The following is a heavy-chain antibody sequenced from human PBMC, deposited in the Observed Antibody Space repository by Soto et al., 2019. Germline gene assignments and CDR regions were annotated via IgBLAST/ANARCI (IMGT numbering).Heavy chain of an antibody. Sequence: SVKVSCKTSGFTFSKSSVQWMRQARGQRLEWIGWVVVGSDNTRYAQKFQDRVTITRDMSTSTFYMELSSLRSEDTAVYYCARVASTKYDFWSGNYMNWFDPWGQGTLVTVSS. CDR1: GFTFSKSS. D-gene: IGHD3-3*01. V-gene: IGHV1-58*01. CDR3: ARVASTKYDFWSGNYMNWFDP. CDR2: VVVGSDNT. J-gene: IGHJ5*02.